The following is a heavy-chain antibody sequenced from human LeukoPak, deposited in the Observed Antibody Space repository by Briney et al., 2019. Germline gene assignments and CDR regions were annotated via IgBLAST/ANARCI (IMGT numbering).Heavy chain of an antibody. J-gene: IGHJ6*02. Sequence: GGSLRLSCAASGFTFSKAWMSWVRQAPGKGLEWVGRIKSKSDHETTDYAAPVKGRFTISGDDSTNTVYLQMNSLKTEDTAVYYCTTIGTVTPWYYYGMDVWGQGTTVTVSS. CDR3: TTIGTVTPWYYYGMDV. V-gene: IGHV3-15*01. CDR1: GFTFSKAW. CDR2: IKSKSDHETT. D-gene: IGHD4-17*01.